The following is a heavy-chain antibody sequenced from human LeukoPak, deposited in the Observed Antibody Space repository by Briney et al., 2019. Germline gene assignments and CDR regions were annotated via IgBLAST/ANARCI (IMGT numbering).Heavy chain of an antibody. D-gene: IGHD1-26*01. Sequence: ASVKVFCKASGYTFTSYYMHWVRQAPGQGLEWMGIINPSGGSTSYAQKFQGRVTMTRDMSTSTVYMELSSLRSEDTAVYYCARDTFLYSGSYRNLDYWGQGTLVTVSS. CDR3: ARDTFLYSGSYRNLDY. J-gene: IGHJ4*02. CDR2: INPSGGST. CDR1: GYTFTSYY. V-gene: IGHV1-46*01.